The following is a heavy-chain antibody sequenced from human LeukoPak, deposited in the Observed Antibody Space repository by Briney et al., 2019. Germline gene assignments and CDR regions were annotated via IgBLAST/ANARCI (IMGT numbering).Heavy chain of an antibody. J-gene: IGHJ4*02. CDR3: ARGGLEWELARLDY. V-gene: IGHV3-48*01. CDR1: GFTFSSYS. CDR2: ISSSSSTI. D-gene: IGHD1-26*01. Sequence: PGGSLRLSCAASGFTFSSYSMNWVRQAPGKGLEWVSYISSSSSTIYYADSVKGRFTISRDNSKNTLYLQMNSLRAEDTAVYYCARGGLEWELARLDYWGQGTLVTVSS.